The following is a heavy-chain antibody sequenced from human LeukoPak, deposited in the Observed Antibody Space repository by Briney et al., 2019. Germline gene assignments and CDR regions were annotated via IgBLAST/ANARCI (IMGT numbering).Heavy chain of an antibody. J-gene: IGHJ4*02. V-gene: IGHV3-30-3*01. D-gene: IGHD6-19*01. Sequence: PGGSLRLSCAASGFTFSSYAMHWVRQAPGKGLEWVAVISYDGSNKYYADSVKGRFTISRDNSKNTLYLQMNSLRAEDTAVYYCARVGSGGWKIDYWGQGTLVTVSS. CDR1: GFTFSSYA. CDR3: ARVGSGGWKIDY. CDR2: ISYDGSNK.